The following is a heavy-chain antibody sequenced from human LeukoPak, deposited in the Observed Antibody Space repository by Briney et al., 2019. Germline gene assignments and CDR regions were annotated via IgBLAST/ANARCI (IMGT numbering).Heavy chain of an antibody. CDR3: ARDYDILTGSKNWFDP. CDR1: GFSFSIYS. Sequence: GGSLRLSCAASGFSFSIYSMSWVRQAPGRGLEWVSYITGSSNSIYYADSVKGRFTISRDNAKNSLYLQMNSLRAEDTAVYYCARDYDILTGSKNWFDPWGQGTLVTVSS. J-gene: IGHJ5*02. V-gene: IGHV3-48*04. D-gene: IGHD3-9*01. CDR2: ITGSSNSI.